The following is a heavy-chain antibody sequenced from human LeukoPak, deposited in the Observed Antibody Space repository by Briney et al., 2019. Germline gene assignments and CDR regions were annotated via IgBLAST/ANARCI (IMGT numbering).Heavy chain of an antibody. Sequence: SETLSLTCIVSGYSISSGYYWGWIRQPPGKGLEWIGSIYYSGSTYYNPSLKSRVTISVDTSKNQFSLKLSSVTAADTAVYYCARQRAARPLDYWGQGTLVTVSS. J-gene: IGHJ4*02. CDR3: ARQRAARPLDY. V-gene: IGHV4-38-2*02. CDR2: IYYSGST. D-gene: IGHD6-6*01. CDR1: GYSISSGYY.